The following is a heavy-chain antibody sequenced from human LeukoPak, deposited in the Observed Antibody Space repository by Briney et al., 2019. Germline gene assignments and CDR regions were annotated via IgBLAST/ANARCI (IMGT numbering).Heavy chain of an antibody. CDR3: TKDRSGTVQGSFGMDV. D-gene: IGHD3-10*01. CDR2: ITNSGSDI. V-gene: IGHV3-11*04. CDR1: GFTFSDFH. J-gene: IGHJ6*02. Sequence: GGSLRLSCVVSGFTFSDFHMSWLRQAPGKGLEWISYITNSGSDIEYADSVKGRFTISRDSSKNTVSLQMNSLRGEDTAVYYCTKDRSGTVQGSFGMDVWGQGTTVTVSS.